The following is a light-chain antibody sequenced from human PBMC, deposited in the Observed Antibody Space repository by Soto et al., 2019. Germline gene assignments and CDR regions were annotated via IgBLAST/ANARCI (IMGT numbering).Light chain of an antibody. CDR1: SGHSSYS. Sequence: QPVLTQSPSASASLGASVKLTCTLSSGHSSYSIAWHQQQPEKGPRYLMNLNSDGSHNKGDGIPDRFSGSSYGAERYLTITSRQSEDEGDYYCQTWGTGFQVFGGGTKLTVL. CDR2: LNSDGSH. J-gene: IGLJ3*02. CDR3: QTWGTGFQV. V-gene: IGLV4-69*01.